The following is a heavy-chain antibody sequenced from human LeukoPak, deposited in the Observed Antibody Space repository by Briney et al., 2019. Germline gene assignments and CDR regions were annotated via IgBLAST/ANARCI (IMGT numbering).Heavy chain of an antibody. CDR1: GGSISGYY. D-gene: IGHD5-18*01. J-gene: IGHJ4*02. CDR3: ARGALDTKTRFDY. Sequence: SETLSLTCTVSGGSISGYYWSWIRQPPGKGLEWIGYIYYSGSTKYNPSLKSRVTISVDASKNQFSLRLSSLTAADTAVYYCARGALDTKTRFDYWGQGTLVTLSS. V-gene: IGHV4-59*01. CDR2: IYYSGST.